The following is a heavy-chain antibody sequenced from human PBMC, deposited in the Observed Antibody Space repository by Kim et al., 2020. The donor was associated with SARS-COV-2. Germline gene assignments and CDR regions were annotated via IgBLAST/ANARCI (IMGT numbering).Heavy chain of an antibody. Sequence: SGPTLVNPTQTLTLTCTFSGFSLTTNGVGVGWIRQPPGKALEWLVIIYWDDDKRYSPSLKSRLTITKDTSKNQVVLTMTNMDPVDTATYYCAHFSGGDSGFDYWGQGTRVTVSS. CDR1: GFSLTTNGVG. J-gene: IGHJ4*02. CDR2: IYWDDDK. CDR3: AHFSGGDSGFDY. D-gene: IGHD2-21*02. V-gene: IGHV2-5*02.